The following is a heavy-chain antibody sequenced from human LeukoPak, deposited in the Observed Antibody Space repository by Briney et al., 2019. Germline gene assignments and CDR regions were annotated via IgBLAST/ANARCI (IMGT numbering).Heavy chain of an antibody. CDR1: GFTFSSYV. V-gene: IGHV3-23*01. J-gene: IGHJ6*03. D-gene: IGHD3-16*02. CDR2: IGSSDGGT. CDR3: AKDYRHGDYYHYMDV. Sequence: GGSLRLSCASSGFTFSSYVMTWVRQGPRKGLEWVSAIGSSDGGTYYADSVKGRFTISRDNSNNMLYLQMNSLRVEDTAVYFCAKDYRHGDYYHYMDVWGKGATVTVSS.